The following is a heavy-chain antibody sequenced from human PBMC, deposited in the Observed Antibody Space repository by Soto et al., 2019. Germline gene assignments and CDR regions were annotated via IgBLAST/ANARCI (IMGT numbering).Heavy chain of an antibody. Sequence: QVQLVESGGGVVQPGRSLRLSCAASGFTFSSYGMHWVRQAPGKGLEWVAVISYDGSNKYYADSVKGRFTTSRDNSKNTLPLQINSRRTADTTVYYCAKGPRTRRGYYHYYYYGMDVWGQGTTVTVSS. V-gene: IGHV3-30*18. CDR1: GFTFSSYG. J-gene: IGHJ6*02. D-gene: IGHD3-22*01. CDR2: ISYDGSNK. CDR3: AKGPRTRRGYYHYYYYGMDV.